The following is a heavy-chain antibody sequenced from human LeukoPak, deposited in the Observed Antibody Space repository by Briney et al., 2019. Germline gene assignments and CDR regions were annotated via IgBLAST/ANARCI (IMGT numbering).Heavy chain of an antibody. Sequence: PGGSLRLSCAASGFTFSSYVMTWVRQAPGKGLEWVSAFVGSGGTTYYADSVKGRFTISRDNSKNTLYLQMNSLRAEDTAVYYCAKGGSDWFGNYFDYWGQGTLVTVSS. CDR1: GFTFSSYV. CDR2: FVGSGGTT. V-gene: IGHV3-23*01. D-gene: IGHD3-9*01. J-gene: IGHJ4*02. CDR3: AKGGSDWFGNYFDY.